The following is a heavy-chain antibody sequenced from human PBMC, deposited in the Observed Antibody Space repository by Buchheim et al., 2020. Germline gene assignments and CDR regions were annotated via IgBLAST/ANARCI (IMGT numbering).Heavy chain of an antibody. V-gene: IGHV3-30-3*01. CDR3: ARDGVVTASIDYYFDY. CDR2: ISYDGSNK. D-gene: IGHD2-21*02. CDR1: GFTFSSYA. J-gene: IGHJ4*02. Sequence: QVQLVESGGGVVQPGRSLRLSCAASGFTFSSYAMHWVRQAPGKGLEWVAVISYDGSNKYYADSVKGRFTISRANSKNTLYLQMNSLRAEDTAVYYCARDGVVTASIDYYFDYWGQGTL.